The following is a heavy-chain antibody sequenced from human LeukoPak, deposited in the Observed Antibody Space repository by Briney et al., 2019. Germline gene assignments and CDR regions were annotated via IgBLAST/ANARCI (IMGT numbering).Heavy chain of an antibody. CDR2: IGGYGTTT. Sequence: GGSLRLSCEASGFAFSAHGMSWVRQAPGKGLEWVSAIGGYGTTTYYGDSVKGRFTISRDNSKNTLYLQMNSLRAEDTAVYYCATDREMATISDYFDYWGQGTLVTVSS. CDR3: ATDREMATISDYFDY. CDR1: GFAFSAHG. J-gene: IGHJ4*02. D-gene: IGHD5-24*01. V-gene: IGHV3-23*01.